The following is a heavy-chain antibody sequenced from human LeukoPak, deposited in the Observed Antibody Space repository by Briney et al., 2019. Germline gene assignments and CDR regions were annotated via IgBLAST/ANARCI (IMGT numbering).Heavy chain of an antibody. CDR2: FYPGDSDT. Sequence: GESLKISCKASGYSFTTYWIGWVRQTPGKGLEWMGTFYPGDSDTRYNPSFQGQDTVSADKSVTTAYLQWSSLKASDTAMYYCARAYGDLLFMDVWGQGTTVTVSS. D-gene: IGHD4/OR15-4a*01. V-gene: IGHV5-51*01. J-gene: IGHJ6*02. CDR3: ARAYGDLLFMDV. CDR1: GYSFTTYW.